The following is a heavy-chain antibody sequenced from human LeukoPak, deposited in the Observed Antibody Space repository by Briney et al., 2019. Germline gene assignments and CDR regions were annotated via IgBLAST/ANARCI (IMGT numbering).Heavy chain of an antibody. J-gene: IGHJ4*02. Sequence: PSETLSLTRSVSGGTITSGGDYGRWIRQHPGKGLEWIGYIYYSGNTYYNPSLKSRVAISLDTSKNQFSLKVNSVTAADTAVYYCAGGLDFPSGYYPSTGNRGQGTLVTVSA. CDR2: IYYSGNT. V-gene: IGHV4-31*03. CDR3: AGGLDFPSGYYPSTGN. CDR1: GGTITSGGDY. D-gene: IGHD3-3*01.